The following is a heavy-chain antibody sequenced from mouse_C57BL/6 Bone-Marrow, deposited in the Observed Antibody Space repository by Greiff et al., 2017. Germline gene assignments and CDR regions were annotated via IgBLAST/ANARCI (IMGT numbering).Heavy chain of an antibody. D-gene: IGHD1-1*01. V-gene: IGHV1-22*01. Sequence: VQLKESGPELVKPGASVKMSCKASGYTFTDYNMHWVKQSHGKSLVWIGYINPNNGGTSYNQKFKGKATLTVNKSSSTAYMELRSLTSEDSAVYYCARERYYYGSSFYWYFDVWGTGTTVTVSS. CDR2: INPNNGGT. J-gene: IGHJ1*03. CDR1: GYTFTDYN. CDR3: ARERYYYGSSFYWYFDV.